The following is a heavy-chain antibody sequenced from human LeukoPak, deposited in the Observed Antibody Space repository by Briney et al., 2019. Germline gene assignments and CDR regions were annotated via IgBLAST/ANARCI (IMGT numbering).Heavy chain of an antibody. J-gene: IGHJ6*03. CDR3: ARVKTYYYYMDI. CDR1: GGSIRNDAYY. V-gene: IGHV4-31*03. Sequence: PSETLSLTCTVSGGSIRNDAYYWAWIRQHPGKGLEWIGYIYHSGSTYYNPSLESRVTISVDTSKNDFSLTLSSVTATDTAVYYWARVKTYYYYMDIWGKGTTVTVSS. CDR2: IYHSGST.